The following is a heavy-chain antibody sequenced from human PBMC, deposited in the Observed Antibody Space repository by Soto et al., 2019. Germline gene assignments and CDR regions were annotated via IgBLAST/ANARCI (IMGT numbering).Heavy chain of an antibody. CDR3: ARDRPYYYGSGSSDY. CDR2: ISAYNGNT. D-gene: IGHD3-10*01. J-gene: IGHJ4*02. V-gene: IGHV1-18*01. CDR1: GYTFTSYG. Sequence: ASVKVSCKASGYTFTSYGISWVRQAPGQGLEWMGWISAYNGNTNYAQKLQGRVTMTTDTSTSTVYMELRSLRSDDTAVYYCARDRPYYYGSGSSDYWGQGTLVTVSS.